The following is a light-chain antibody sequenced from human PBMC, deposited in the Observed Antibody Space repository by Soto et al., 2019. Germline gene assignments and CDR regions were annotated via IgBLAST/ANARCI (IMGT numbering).Light chain of an antibody. Sequence: DIQMTQSPSSLSASLGDRVTITCRASQTINNYLHWYQQRPGEAPKLLIYSASNLQTGVPPRFSGSGSGTHFPLTISSLQPEDFATYYCQQSSSTPHTFGQGTIVEIK. V-gene: IGKV1-39*01. CDR1: QTINNY. CDR2: SAS. J-gene: IGKJ2*01. CDR3: QQSSSTPHT.